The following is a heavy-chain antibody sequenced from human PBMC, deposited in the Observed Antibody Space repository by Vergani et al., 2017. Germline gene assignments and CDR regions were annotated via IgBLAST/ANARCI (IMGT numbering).Heavy chain of an antibody. J-gene: IGHJ4*02. CDR3: AKGRGNYATLVDY. Sequence: EVQLLESGGGLVQPGGSLRLSCAASGFTFSSYAMSWVRQAPGKGREWVSAISGSGGSTYYADSVKGRFTISRDNSKNTLFLQMNSLRAEDTAIYYCAKGRGNYATLVDYWGQGTLVTVSS. D-gene: IGHD1-26*01. CDR1: GFTFSSYA. V-gene: IGHV3-23*01. CDR2: ISGSGGST.